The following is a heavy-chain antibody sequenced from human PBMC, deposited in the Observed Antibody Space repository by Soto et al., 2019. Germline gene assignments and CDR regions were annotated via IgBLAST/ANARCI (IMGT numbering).Heavy chain of an antibody. V-gene: IGHV1-46*01. CDR2: INPSGGST. CDR3: XXXQRTTVTTSGRFDP. Sequence: QVQLVQSGAEVRKPGASVNVSCKASGYMFTRYYIHWVRQAPGQGLEWMGIINPSGGSTRYAQKXXXXXXXXXXXXXXXXXXXXXXXXXXXXXXXXXXXXQRTTVTTSGRFDPWGQGTLVIVSS. J-gene: IGHJ5*02. CDR1: GYMFTRYY. D-gene: IGHD4-17*01.